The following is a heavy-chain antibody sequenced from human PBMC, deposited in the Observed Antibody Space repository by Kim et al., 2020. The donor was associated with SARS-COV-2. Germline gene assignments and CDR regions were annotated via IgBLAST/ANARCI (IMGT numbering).Heavy chain of an antibody. CDR1: GFTFSDYY. J-gene: IGHJ6*02. V-gene: IGHV3-11*05. D-gene: IGHD3-16*02. Sequence: GGSLRLSCAASGFTFSDYYMSWIRQAAGKGLEWVSYISSSSSYTNYADSVKGRFTISRDNAKNSLYLQMNSLRAEDTAGYYCARVGYDYVWGSYRDYYYYYGMDVWGQGTTVTVSS. CDR2: ISSSSSYT. CDR3: ARVGYDYVWGSYRDYYYYYGMDV.